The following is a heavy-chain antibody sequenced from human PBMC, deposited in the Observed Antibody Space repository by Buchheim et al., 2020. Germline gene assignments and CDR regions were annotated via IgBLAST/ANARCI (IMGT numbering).Heavy chain of an antibody. J-gene: IGHJ4*02. D-gene: IGHD3-22*01. V-gene: IGHV1-46*01. CDR3: ARDYSYYDSSGYFDY. CDR2: INPSGGST. Sequence: QVQLVQSGAEVKKPGASVKVSCKASGYTFTSYYMHWVRQAPGQGLEWMGIINPSGGSTSYAQKFQGRVTMTRGPSPNTVYMELSSLRSEDTAVYYCARDYSYYDSSGYFDYWGQGTL. CDR1: GYTFTSYY.